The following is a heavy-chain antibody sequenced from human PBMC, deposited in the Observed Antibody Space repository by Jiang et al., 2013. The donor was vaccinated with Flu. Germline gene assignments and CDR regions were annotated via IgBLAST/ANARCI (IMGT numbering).Heavy chain of an antibody. D-gene: IGHD3-16*01. CDR1: GFSLTTTGVG. CDR3: AHRREDGYVWGSFDS. J-gene: IGHJ4*02. CDR2: IYWDDDK. Sequence: TQTLTLTCTFSGFSLTTTGVGVGWIRQPPGKALEWLALIYWDDDKRYSPSLKNRLTIIKDTSKNQVVLIMTNVDPVDTATYYCAHRREDGYVWGSFDSWGQGTLVTVSS. V-gene: IGHV2-5*02.